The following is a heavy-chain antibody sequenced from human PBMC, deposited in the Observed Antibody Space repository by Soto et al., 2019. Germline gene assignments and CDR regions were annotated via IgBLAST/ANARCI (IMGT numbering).Heavy chain of an antibody. J-gene: IGHJ4*02. CDR3: ARVEYGGNSEGY. CDR2: ISSSSSYI. CDR1: GFTFSSYS. Sequence: EVQLVESGGGLVKPGGSLRLSCAASGFTFSSYSMNWVRQAPGKGLEWVSSISSSSSYIYYADSVKGRFTISRDNAKNSLYLQMNSLRAEDTAVYYCARVEYGGNSEGYWGQGTLVTVSS. D-gene: IGHD2-21*02. V-gene: IGHV3-21*01.